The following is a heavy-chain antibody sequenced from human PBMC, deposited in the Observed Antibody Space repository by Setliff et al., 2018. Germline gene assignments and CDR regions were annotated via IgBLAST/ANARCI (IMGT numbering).Heavy chain of an antibody. D-gene: IGHD1-26*01. J-gene: IGHJ4*02. CDR1: GFTFSSYS. Sequence: PGGSLRLSCAVSGFTFSSYSMNWVRQAPGKGLEWVSYISSSSSTIYYAGSVKGRFTISRDNAKNSLYLQMNSLRAEDTAVYYCARDRGSGSYFLRYFDYWGQGTLVTVSS. CDR3: ARDRGSGSYFLRYFDY. V-gene: IGHV3-48*01. CDR2: ISSSSSTI.